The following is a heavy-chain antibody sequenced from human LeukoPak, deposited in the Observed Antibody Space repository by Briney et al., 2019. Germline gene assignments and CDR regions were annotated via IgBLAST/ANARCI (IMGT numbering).Heavy chain of an antibody. J-gene: IGHJ4*02. CDR2: IRYDGSNK. D-gene: IGHD1-7*01. V-gene: IGHV3-30*02. Sequence: GSLRLSCAASGFTFSSYGMHWVRQAPGKGLEWVAFIRYDGSNKYYADSVKGRFTISRDNSKNTVSLQMNSLRAEDTAVYYCAKDRYGGTTTYYFDYWGQGTLVTVSS. CDR1: GFTFSSYG. CDR3: AKDRYGGTTTYYFDY.